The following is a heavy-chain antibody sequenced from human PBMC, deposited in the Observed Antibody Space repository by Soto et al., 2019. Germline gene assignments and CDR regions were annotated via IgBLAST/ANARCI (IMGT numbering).Heavy chain of an antibody. CDR3: ARDQSSGYYSNWFDP. CDR1: GGSISSGDYY. J-gene: IGHJ5*02. V-gene: IGHV4-30-4*01. CDR2: IYYRGST. Sequence: PSETLSLTCTVSGGSISSGDYYWSWIRQPPGKGLEWIGYIYYRGSTYYNPSLKSRVTISVDTSKNQFFLKLSSVTAADTAVYYCARDQSSGYYSNWFDPWGQGTLVTVSS. D-gene: IGHD3-22*01.